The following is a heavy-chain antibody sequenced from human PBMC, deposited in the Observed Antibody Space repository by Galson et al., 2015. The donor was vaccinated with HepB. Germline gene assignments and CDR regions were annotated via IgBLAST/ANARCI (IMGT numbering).Heavy chain of an antibody. CDR2: ISWNSGSI. D-gene: IGHD3-3*01. J-gene: IGHJ4*02. Sequence: SLRLSCAASGFTFDDYAMHWVRQAPGKGLEWVSGISWNSGSIGYADSVKGRFTISRDNAKNSLYLQMNSLRAEDTALYYCAKDSGRITIFGYWDYWGQGTLVTVSS. CDR3: AKDSGRITIFGYWDY. V-gene: IGHV3-9*01. CDR1: GFTFDDYA.